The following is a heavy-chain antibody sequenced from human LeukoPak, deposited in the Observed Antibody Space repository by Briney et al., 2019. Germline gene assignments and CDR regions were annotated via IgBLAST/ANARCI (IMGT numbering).Heavy chain of an antibody. CDR2: IKQDGSEK. CDR1: GLTFSSHW. CDR3: AREANYYYYGMDV. V-gene: IGHV3-7*03. Sequence: GGSLRLSCAASGLTFSSHWMSWVRQAPGKGLDWVANIKQDGSEKYYVDSVKGRFTISRDNAKNSLYLQMNSLRAEDTAVYYCAREANYYYYGMDVWGQGTTVTVSS. J-gene: IGHJ6*02.